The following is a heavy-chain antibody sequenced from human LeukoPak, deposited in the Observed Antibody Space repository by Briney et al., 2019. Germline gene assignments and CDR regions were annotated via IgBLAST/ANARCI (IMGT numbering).Heavy chain of an antibody. CDR2: IWNDGSKK. CDR3: ATLNGHAFDI. D-gene: IGHD1-1*01. CDR1: GYTFSSYG. Sequence: PGRSLRLSCAASGYTFSSYGMHWVRQTPGKGLEWVAVIWNDGSKKYYADSVKGRFTISRDDSKNKLSLQMNSLRAEDTAVYYCATLNGHAFDIWGQGTMVTVSS. V-gene: IGHV3-33*01. J-gene: IGHJ3*02.